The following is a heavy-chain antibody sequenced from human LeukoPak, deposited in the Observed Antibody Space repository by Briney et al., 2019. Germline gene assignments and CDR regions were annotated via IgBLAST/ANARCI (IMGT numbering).Heavy chain of an antibody. CDR1: GFTFSDYE. J-gene: IGHJ6*03. V-gene: IGHV3-23*01. CDR2: IGGTGGSI. Sequence: GGSLRPSCAASGFTFSDYEMNWVRQAPGKGLEWVSGIGGTGGSIYYADSVKGRFTISRDKSKNTLFLEMNSRRAEDTAVYFCAKDSSRYYYHYMDVWGKGTTVTVSS. D-gene: IGHD6-13*01. CDR3: AKDSSRYYYHYMDV.